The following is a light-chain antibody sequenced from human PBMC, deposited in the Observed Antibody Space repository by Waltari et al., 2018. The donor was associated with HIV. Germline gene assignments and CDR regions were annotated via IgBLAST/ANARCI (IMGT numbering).Light chain of an antibody. V-gene: IGLV1-47*01. CDR2: KNN. CDR3: ASWDDNLNSWV. Sequence: QSVVTQPPSASGTPGQRVTISCSGSDSTIGSNYFYWYQDLPGTAPKLLIYKNNQRSSGVPDRFSGSKSDTSASLAISGLRSEDEADYYCASWDDNLNSWVFGGGTKLTVL. CDR1: DSTIGSNY. J-gene: IGLJ3*02.